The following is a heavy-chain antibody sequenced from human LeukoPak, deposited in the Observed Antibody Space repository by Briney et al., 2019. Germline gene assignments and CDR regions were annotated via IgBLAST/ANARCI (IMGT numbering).Heavy chain of an antibody. CDR1: GFTFDDYA. CDR3: AKDGSGDNYYYYMDV. CDR2: ICWNSGSI. D-gene: IGHD2-15*01. J-gene: IGHJ6*03. Sequence: HPGRSLRLSCAASGFTFDDYAMHWLRQAPGKGLEWVSGICWNSGSIGYADSVKGRFTISRDNAKNSLYLQMNSLRAEDTALYYCAKDGSGDNYYYYMDVWGKGTTVTVSS. V-gene: IGHV3-9*01.